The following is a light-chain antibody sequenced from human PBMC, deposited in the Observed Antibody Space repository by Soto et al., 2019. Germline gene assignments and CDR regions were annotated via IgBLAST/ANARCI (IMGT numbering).Light chain of an antibody. J-gene: IGKJ4*02. Sequence: EMVMTQSPSTLSVSPGERATLSCWASQSISSNLAWYQQKPGQAPRLLIYGASIRATGIPVRFSGSGSGTEFTLTISRVQSEDFAVYYCQHYNNWLTFGGGTKVEIK. CDR3: QHYNNWLT. CDR2: GAS. CDR1: QSISSN. V-gene: IGKV3-15*01.